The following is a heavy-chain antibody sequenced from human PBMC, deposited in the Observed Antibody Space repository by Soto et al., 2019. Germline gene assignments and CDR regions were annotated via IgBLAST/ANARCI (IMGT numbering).Heavy chain of an antibody. CDR2: IYYSGST. CDR1: GGSISSSSYY. Sequence: QLQLQESGPGLVKPSETLSLTCTVSGGSISSSSYYWGWIRQPPGKGLEWIGNIYYSGSTYYNPSLKSQVTISVATSKNQFSLKLSSVTAADTAVYYCARRRSTTGWFDPWGQGTLVTVSS. CDR3: ARRRSTTGWFDP. J-gene: IGHJ5*02. V-gene: IGHV4-39*01. D-gene: IGHD6-25*01.